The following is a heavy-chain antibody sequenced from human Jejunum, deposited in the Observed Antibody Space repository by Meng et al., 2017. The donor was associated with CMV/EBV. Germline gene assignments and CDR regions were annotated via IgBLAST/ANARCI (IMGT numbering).Heavy chain of an antibody. J-gene: IGHJ4*02. V-gene: IGHV3-74*01. D-gene: IGHD5-24*01. CDR2: INPGGSTT. CDR1: GCRFSSNW. Sequence: CEASGCRFSSNWMHWVRQAPGKGLVWVSRINPGGSTTNYADSVKGRFSISRDNAKNTLYLQMNGLRADDTAVYYCATAGNYRLDTWGQGTLVTVSS. CDR3: ATAGNYRLDT.